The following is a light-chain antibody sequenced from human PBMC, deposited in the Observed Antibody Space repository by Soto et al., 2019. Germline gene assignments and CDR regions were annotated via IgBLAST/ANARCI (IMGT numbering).Light chain of an antibody. CDR1: SNDIGSYDY. Sequence: QSVLPQPISVSGSPLQSITISFTGNSNDIGSYDYVCWYQQHPGKAPRLLIHGVHNRSPGISGRFSASKSGLTASLTISGLQAEDEADYYCTAFSANRVYLFGPGTKVTVL. CDR3: TAFSANRVYL. CDR2: GVH. J-gene: IGLJ1*01. V-gene: IGLV2-14*01.